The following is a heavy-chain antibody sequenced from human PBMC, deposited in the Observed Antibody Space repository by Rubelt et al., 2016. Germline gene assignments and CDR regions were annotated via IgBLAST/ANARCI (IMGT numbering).Heavy chain of an antibody. J-gene: IGHJ4*02. Sequence: GGRLVQPGGSLRLSCAASGFTFRNYAMTWVRQASGKGLEWVSSIGSNSYTYYADSVRGRFTISRDNSENTLYLQMNSLRAEDTAVYYCAKGGISGITASFDYWGQGNLVTVSS. D-gene: IGHD1-7*01. CDR3: AKGGISGITASFDY. CDR1: GFTFRNYA. CDR2: IGSNSYT. V-gene: IGHV3-23*01.